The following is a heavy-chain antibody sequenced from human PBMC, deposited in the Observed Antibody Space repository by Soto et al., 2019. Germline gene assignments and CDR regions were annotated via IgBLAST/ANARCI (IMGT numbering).Heavy chain of an antibody. D-gene: IGHD2-15*01. V-gene: IGHV3-21*01. CDR1: GFTFSSYS. CDR2: ISSSSSYI. J-gene: IGHJ4*02. Sequence: EVQLVESGGGLVKPGGSLRLSCAASGFTFSSYSMTWVRQAPGKGLEWVSSISSSSSYIYYADSVKGRFTISRDNAKNSLDLQMNSRRAEDTAVYYCARGGGGTASDCWGQGTLVTVSS. CDR3: ARGGGGTASDC.